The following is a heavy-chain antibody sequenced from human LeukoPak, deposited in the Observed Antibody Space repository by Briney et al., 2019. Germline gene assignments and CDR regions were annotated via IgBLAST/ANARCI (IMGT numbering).Heavy chain of an antibody. J-gene: IGHJ6*03. CDR1: GGSISSHC. D-gene: IGHD3-10*01. CDR2: IYYSGST. Sequence: PSETLSLTCTVSGGSISSHCWSWIRQPPGKGLEWIGYIYYSGSTNYNPSLKSRVTISVDTSKNQFSLKLSSVTAADTAVYYCARASGAYYYYYYMDVWGKGTTVTVSS. CDR3: ARASGAYYYYYYMDV. V-gene: IGHV4-59*11.